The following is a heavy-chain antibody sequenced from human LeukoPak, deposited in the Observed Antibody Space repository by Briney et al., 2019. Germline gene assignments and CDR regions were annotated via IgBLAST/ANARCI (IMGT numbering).Heavy chain of an antibody. Sequence: GGSLRLSCAASGFTFSSYGMHWVRQAPGKGLEWVAFIRYDGSNKYYADSVKGRFTISRDNSKNTLYLQMNSLRAEDTAVYYCAKDVSATDNIFDYWGQGTLVTVSS. V-gene: IGHV3-30*02. CDR1: GFTFSSYG. CDR3: AKDVSATDNIFDY. D-gene: IGHD2-15*01. J-gene: IGHJ4*02. CDR2: IRYDGSNK.